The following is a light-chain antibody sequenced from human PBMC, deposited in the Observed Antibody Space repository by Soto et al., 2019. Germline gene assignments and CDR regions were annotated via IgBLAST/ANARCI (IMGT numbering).Light chain of an antibody. Sequence: DIQLTQSPSFLSASVGDRVTITCRASQGISSYLALYQQKPGKAPHLLIFAASTLQSGVPSRFSGSGSGTEFTLTIGSLQPEDFATYYCQQLNSYPLTFGGGTKVEIK. J-gene: IGKJ4*01. CDR1: QGISSY. CDR3: QQLNSYPLT. V-gene: IGKV1-9*01. CDR2: AAS.